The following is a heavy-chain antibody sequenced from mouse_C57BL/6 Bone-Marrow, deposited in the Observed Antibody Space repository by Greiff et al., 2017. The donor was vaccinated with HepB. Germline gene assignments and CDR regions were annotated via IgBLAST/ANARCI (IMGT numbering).Heavy chain of an antibody. D-gene: IGHD1-1*01. V-gene: IGHV1-81*01. CDR1: GYTFTSYG. CDR3: ARGTTVVAPVAY. J-gene: IGHJ3*01. CDR2: IYPRSGNT. Sequence: VKLQQSGAELARPGASVKLSCKASGYTFTSYGISWVKQRTGQGLEWIGEIYPRSGNTYYNEKFKGKATLTADKSSSTAYMELRSLTSEDSAVYFCARGTTVVAPVAYWGQGTLVTVSA.